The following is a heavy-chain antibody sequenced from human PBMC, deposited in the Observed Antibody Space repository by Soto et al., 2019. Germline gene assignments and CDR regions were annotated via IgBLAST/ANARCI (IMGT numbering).Heavy chain of an antibody. CDR1: GYTFTRYA. CDR2: INVGNGNT. CDR3: ARGDDSSGYNPFDY. V-gene: IGHV1-3*01. D-gene: IGHD3-22*01. Sequence: QVQLVQSGAEVKKSGASVKVSCKASGYTFTRYAMHWVRQAPGQRLEWMGWINVGNGNTKYSQKFQGRVTITRDTSASTAYMELSGLRSEDTAVYYCARGDDSSGYNPFDYWGQGTLVTVSS. J-gene: IGHJ4*02.